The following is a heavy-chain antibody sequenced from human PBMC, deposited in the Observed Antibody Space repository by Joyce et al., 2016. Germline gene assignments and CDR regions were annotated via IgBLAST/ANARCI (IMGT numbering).Heavy chain of an antibody. V-gene: IGHV3-64D*06. Sequence: EVQLVESGGGLVQRGGSLRLSGSASGFTFRNYAMHWVRHAPGKRPKYVSSIDTNWGTTYYSDCLKGRFIISRENSKNTLYLQMSLLRIEDTAIYYCVKGPGEIVVGWFASWGQGTLVAVSS. CDR1: GFTFRNYA. J-gene: IGHJ5*01. D-gene: IGHD2-15*01. CDR2: IDTNWGTT. CDR3: VKGPGEIVVGWFAS.